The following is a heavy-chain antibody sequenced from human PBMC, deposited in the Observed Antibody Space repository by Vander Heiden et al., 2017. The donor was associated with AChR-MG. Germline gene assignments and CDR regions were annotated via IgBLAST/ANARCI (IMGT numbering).Heavy chain of an antibody. J-gene: IGHJ6*02. D-gene: IGHD4-17*01. V-gene: IGHV1-58*01. CDR3: GADRGTTVTRTPRLDGYV. CDR1: GFTLSSSA. CDR2: IVVGSGNR. Sequence: QMQLVQSGPEVKKPGTSVKVSCKASGFTLSSSAVQWVRQARGQRLEWIGWIVVGSGNRKYAQKFQERVTISRDMSTSTAYMELSSLRSEDTAVYYCGADRGTTVTRTPRLDGYVWGQGTTVTVSS.